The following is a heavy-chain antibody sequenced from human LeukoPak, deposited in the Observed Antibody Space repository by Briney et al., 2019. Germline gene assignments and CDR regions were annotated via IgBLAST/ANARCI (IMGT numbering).Heavy chain of an antibody. J-gene: IGHJ4*02. CDR1: GGSISSSSYY. Sequence: PSETLSLTCTVSGGSISSSSYYWGWIRQPPGKGLEWIGSIYYSGSTYYNPSLKSRVTISVDTSKNQFSLKLSSVTAADTAVYYSARQPDGDYLDYWGQGTLVTVSS. CDR2: IYYSGST. D-gene: IGHD4-17*01. CDR3: ARQPDGDYLDY. V-gene: IGHV4-39*01.